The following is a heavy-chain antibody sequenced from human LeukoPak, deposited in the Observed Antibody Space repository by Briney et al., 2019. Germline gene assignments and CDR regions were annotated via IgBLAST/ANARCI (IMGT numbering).Heavy chain of an antibody. Sequence: SETLSLTCAVYGGSFSGYYWSWIRQPPGKGLEWIGEINHSGSTSYNPSLKSRVTISVDTSKNQFSLKLSSVTAADTAVYYCARGKSGLFGELLRGSWFDPWGQGTLVTVSS. CDR3: ARGKSGLFGELLRGSWFDP. V-gene: IGHV4-34*01. D-gene: IGHD3-10*02. J-gene: IGHJ5*02. CDR1: GGSFSGYY. CDR2: INHSGST.